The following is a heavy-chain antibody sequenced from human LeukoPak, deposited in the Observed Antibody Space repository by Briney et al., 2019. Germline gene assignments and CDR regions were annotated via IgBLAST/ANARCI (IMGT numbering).Heavy chain of an antibody. CDR3: ARDSRPEVAALEYFQH. Sequence: PGGSLRLSCAASGFTFSSYWMSWVRQAPGKGLEWVANIKQDGSEEYYVDSVKGRFTISRDNAKNSLYLQMNSLRAEDTAVYYCARDSRPEVAALEYFQHWGQGTLVTVSS. V-gene: IGHV3-7*01. CDR1: GFTFSSYW. J-gene: IGHJ1*01. D-gene: IGHD2-15*01. CDR2: IKQDGSEE.